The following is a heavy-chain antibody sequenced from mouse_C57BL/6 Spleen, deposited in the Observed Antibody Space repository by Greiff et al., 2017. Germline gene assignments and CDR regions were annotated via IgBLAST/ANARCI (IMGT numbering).Heavy chain of an antibody. CDR1: GYTFTSYW. CDR2: IYPGSGST. CDR3: ARGVPRGYYAMDY. J-gene: IGHJ4*01. Sequence: VQLQQPGAELVKPGASVKMSCKASGYTFTSYWITWVKQRPGQGLEWIGDIYPGSGSTNYNEKFKSKATLTVDTSSSTAYMQLSSLTSEDSAVYYCARGVPRGYYAMDYWGQGTSVTVSS. V-gene: IGHV1-55*01.